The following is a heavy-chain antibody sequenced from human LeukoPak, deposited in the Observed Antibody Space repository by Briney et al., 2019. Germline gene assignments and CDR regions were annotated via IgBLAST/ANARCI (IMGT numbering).Heavy chain of an antibody. CDR3: AREGPHYDSSGYYGGWFDP. J-gene: IGHJ5*02. D-gene: IGHD3-22*01. V-gene: IGHV1-2*02. CDR1: GYTFTGYF. CDR2: INPNSGGT. Sequence: ASVKVSCKASGYTFTGYFMHWVRQAPGQGLEWMGWINPNSGGTNYAQKFQGRVTMTRDTSISTAYMELSRLRSDDTAVYYCAREGPHYDSSGYYGGWFDPWGQGTLVTVSS.